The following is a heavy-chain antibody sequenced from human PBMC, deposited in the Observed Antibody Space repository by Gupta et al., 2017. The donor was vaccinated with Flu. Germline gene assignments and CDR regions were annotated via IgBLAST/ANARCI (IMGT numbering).Heavy chain of an antibody. V-gene: IGHV4-61*02. CDR2: TYTSGST. D-gene: IGHD6-19*01. Sequence: QVQLQESGPGLVKPSQTLSLTCTVSGGSISSGSYYWSWIRQPAGKGLEWIGRTYTSGSTNYNPSLKSRVTISVDTSKNQFSLKLSSVTAADTAVYYCARSRAAVAGTNWFDPWGQGTLVTVSS. CDR1: GGSISSGSYY. CDR3: ARSRAAVAGTNWFDP. J-gene: IGHJ5*02.